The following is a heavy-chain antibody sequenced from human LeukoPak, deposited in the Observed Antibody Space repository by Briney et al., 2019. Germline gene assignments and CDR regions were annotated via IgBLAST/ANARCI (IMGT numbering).Heavy chain of an antibody. Sequence: ASVKVSCKASGYTFTSYGISWVRQAPGQGLEWMGWISAYNGNTNYAQKLQGRVTMTTDTSTSTAYMELRSLRSDDTAMYYCARSGGLAYCGGDCYFSFDYWGQGTLVTVSS. CDR3: ARSGGLAYCGGDCYFSFDY. D-gene: IGHD2-21*02. CDR2: ISAYNGNT. CDR1: GYTFTSYG. V-gene: IGHV1-18*01. J-gene: IGHJ4*02.